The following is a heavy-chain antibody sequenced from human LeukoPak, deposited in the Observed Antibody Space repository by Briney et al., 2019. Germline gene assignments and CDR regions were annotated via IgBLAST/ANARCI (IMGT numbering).Heavy chain of an antibody. V-gene: IGHV3-30*18. CDR1: GLTFSSHG. J-gene: IGHJ6*02. CDR3: AKDVYDSGRTQYDHYYGMDV. CDR2: VSYDGRNR. D-gene: IGHD3-10*01. Sequence: GRSLRLSCAASGLTFSSHGMHWVRQPPGKGLEWVAVVSYDGRNRYADSVKGRFTMSRDDSKNTLYLEMNSLRVADTAVYYCAKDVYDSGRTQYDHYYGMDVWGQGTTVTVSS.